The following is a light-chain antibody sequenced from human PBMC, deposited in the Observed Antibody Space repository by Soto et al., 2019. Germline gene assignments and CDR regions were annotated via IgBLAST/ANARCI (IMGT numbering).Light chain of an antibody. Sequence: QSALTQPACVSGSPGQSITISCTGTSSDVGGYNYVSWYQQHPGKAPKLMIYDVSNRPSGVSNRFSGSKSGNTASLTISGLQAEDEADYYCSSYTSSSTLCVFGTGTKVTVL. CDR2: DVS. CDR3: SSYTSSSTLCV. J-gene: IGLJ1*01. V-gene: IGLV2-14*01. CDR1: SSDVGGYNY.